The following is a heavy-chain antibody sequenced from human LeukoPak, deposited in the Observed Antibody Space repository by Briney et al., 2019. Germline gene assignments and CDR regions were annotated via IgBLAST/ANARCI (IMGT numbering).Heavy chain of an antibody. CDR2: IYYSGST. V-gene: IGHV4-61*01. CDR1: GGSISSSSYY. CDR3: ARAVYDYVWGSYRYLSYYFDY. Sequence: SETLSLTCTVSGGSISSSSYYWSWIRQPPGKGLEWIGYIYYSGSTNYNPSLKSRVTISVDTSKNQFSLKLSSVTAADTAVYYCARAVYDYVWGSYRYLSYYFDYWGQGTLVTVSS. J-gene: IGHJ4*02. D-gene: IGHD3-16*02.